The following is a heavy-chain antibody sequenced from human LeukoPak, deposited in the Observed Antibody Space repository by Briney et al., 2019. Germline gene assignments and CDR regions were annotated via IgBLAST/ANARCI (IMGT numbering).Heavy chain of an antibody. J-gene: IGHJ4*02. CDR2: LNQYGNDK. D-gene: IGHD6-19*01. V-gene: IGHV3-7*01. CDR1: GFTFSSYW. CDR3: AREVAVAGSFDY. Sequence: GGSLRLSCAASGFTFSSYWMTWVRQAPGKGLEWVANLNQYGNDKYYADSVKGRFTISRDNAKNTLYLQMNSLRAEDTAVYYCAREVAVAGSFDYWGQGTLVTVSS.